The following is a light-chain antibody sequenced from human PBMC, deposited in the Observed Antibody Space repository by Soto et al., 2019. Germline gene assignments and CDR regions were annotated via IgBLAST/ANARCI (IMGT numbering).Light chain of an antibody. Sequence: TQALASVFASFGDRVTMTCRSSSGCRRALVWYQQKPGKAPKXLIXDASSLESGVPSRFSGTGSGTDFTLSIFSLQAEKLATYYFQHYNSYSFAQGTNVDIK. CDR1: SGCRRA. CDR3: QHYNSYS. J-gene: IGKJ1*01. V-gene: IGKV1-13*02. CDR2: DAS.